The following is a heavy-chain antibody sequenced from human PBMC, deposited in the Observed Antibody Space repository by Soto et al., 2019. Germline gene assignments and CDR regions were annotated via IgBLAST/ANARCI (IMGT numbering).Heavy chain of an antibody. Sequence: LRLSCAASGFTFSSYAMHWVRQAPGKGLEWVAVVSYDGSNKYYADSVKGRFTISRDNSKNTLYLQMNSLRAEDTAVYYCARDRHYYDSSGPTPGSWGQGTLVTVSS. D-gene: IGHD3-22*01. CDR2: VSYDGSNK. CDR1: GFTFSSYA. V-gene: IGHV3-30-3*01. CDR3: ARDRHYYDSSGPTPGS. J-gene: IGHJ5*02.